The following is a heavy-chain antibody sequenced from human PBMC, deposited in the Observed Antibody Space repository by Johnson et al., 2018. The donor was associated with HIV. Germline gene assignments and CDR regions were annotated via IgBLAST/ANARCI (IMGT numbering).Heavy chain of an antibody. Sequence: EVQLVESGGGLVQPGGSLRLSCAASGFTFSNYWMHWVRQAPGKGLVWVSRVNSDGSSTSYADSVKGRFTISRDNAKNTLYLQMNSLRAEDTAVYYCARVGWIQLWGDAFDIWGQGTMVTVSS. V-gene: IGHV3-74*02. D-gene: IGHD5-18*01. CDR3: ARVGWIQLWGDAFDI. J-gene: IGHJ3*02. CDR2: VNSDGSST. CDR1: GFTFSNYW.